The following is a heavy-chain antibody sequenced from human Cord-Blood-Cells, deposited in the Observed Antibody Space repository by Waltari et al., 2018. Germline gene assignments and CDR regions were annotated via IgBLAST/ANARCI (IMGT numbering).Heavy chain of an antibody. D-gene: IGHD4-17*01. J-gene: IGHJ2*01. CDR3: ASHDYGGNWYFDL. Sequence: QAQLVQSGAEVKKPRSSLNVSCKASGGTFSSYAISRVRPAPGQGLEWMGGIIPIFGTANYAQKFQGRVTITADESTSTAYMELSSLRSEDTAVYYCASHDYGGNWYFDLWGRGTLVTVSS. CDR1: GGTFSSYA. V-gene: IGHV1-69*01. CDR2: IIPIFGTA.